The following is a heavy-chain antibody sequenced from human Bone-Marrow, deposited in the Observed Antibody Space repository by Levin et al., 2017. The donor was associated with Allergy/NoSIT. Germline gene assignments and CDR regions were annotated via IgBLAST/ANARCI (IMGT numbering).Heavy chain of an antibody. J-gene: IGHJ6*02. CDR3: ARDWPPSSSQYYMSTWFPAVYGMDV. Sequence: EASVKVSCKASGGAFNSYAISWVRQAPGQGLEWMGGIIPTIGKVNYAQKFQGRVTISADESKTVAYMELSSLRSEDTAVYFCARDWPPSSSQYYMSTWFPAVYGMDVWGQGTTVTVSS. D-gene: IGHD6-13*01. CDR2: IIPTIGKV. V-gene: IGHV1-69*13. CDR1: GGAFNSYA.